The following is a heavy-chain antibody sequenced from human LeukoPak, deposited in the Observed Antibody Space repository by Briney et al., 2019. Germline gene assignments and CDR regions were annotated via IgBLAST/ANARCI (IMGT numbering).Heavy chain of an antibody. Sequence: GGSLTLSCAASGFTFSSYAMSWVRQAPGKGLEWVSAISGSGGSTYYADSVKGRFTISRDNAKNTLYPQMNSLRAEDTAVYYCARGTLNIPGEHGAFDYWGQGTLVTVSS. V-gene: IGHV3-23*01. CDR1: GFTFSSYA. CDR2: ISGSGGST. CDR3: ARGTLNIPGEHGAFDY. D-gene: IGHD1-14*01. J-gene: IGHJ4*02.